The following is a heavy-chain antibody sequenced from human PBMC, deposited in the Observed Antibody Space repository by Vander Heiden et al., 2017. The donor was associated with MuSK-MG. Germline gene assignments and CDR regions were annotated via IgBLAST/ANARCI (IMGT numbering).Heavy chain of an antibody. Sequence: QVQLVESGGGVVQPGRSLRLSCAASGFTFSSYAMHWVRQAPGKGLEWVAVISYDGSNKYYADSVKGRFTISRDNSKNTRDLKMNSMRAEETAVYYCARDWAAAGNWVYYFDYWGQGTMVTVSS. D-gene: IGHD6-13*01. CDR3: ARDWAAAGNWVYYFDY. CDR1: GFTFSSYA. V-gene: IGHV3-30-3*01. CDR2: ISYDGSNK. J-gene: IGHJ4*02.